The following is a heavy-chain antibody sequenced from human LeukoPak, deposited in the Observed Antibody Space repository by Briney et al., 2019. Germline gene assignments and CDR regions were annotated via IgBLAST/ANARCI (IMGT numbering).Heavy chain of an antibody. CDR1: GDSIRGYY. CDR3: AKTYYSSSGSWD. D-gene: IGHD3-10*01. Sequence: SETLSLTCTVSGDSIRGYYCNWLRQPPGEGLEWIGFIYSSGSTAYNPSLKSRVTISLDTSKSQFSLRLNSVTAADTAVYYCAKTYYSSSGSWDWGQGTLVTVSS. CDR2: IYSSGST. J-gene: IGHJ1*01. V-gene: IGHV4-59*01.